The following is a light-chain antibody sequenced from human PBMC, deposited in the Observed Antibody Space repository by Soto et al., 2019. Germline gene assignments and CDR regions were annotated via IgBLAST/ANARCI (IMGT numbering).Light chain of an antibody. Sequence: QSALTQPASVSGSPGQSITISCTGTSSDVGGYNYVSWYQQQSGKAPKLIIHEVSNRPSRVSNRFSGSKSGNTASLTISGLQAEDEADYYCDSYTSSRAYVFGIGTKVTVL. J-gene: IGLJ1*01. V-gene: IGLV2-14*01. CDR2: EVS. CDR1: SSDVGGYNY. CDR3: DSYTSSRAYV.